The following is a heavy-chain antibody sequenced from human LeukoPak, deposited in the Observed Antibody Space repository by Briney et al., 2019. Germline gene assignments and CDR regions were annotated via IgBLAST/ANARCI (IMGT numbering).Heavy chain of an antibody. J-gene: IGHJ4*02. D-gene: IGHD2-2*01. CDR1: GFTFSNYW. CDR2: IKQGGSEK. V-gene: IGHV3-7*01. Sequence: GGSPRLSCAASGFTFSNYWMSWVRQAPGKGLEWVANIKQGGSEKYYVDSVKGRFTISRDNAKNSLYLQMNSLRAEDTAVYYCARNLPAADYWGQGTLVTVSS. CDR3: ARNLPAADY.